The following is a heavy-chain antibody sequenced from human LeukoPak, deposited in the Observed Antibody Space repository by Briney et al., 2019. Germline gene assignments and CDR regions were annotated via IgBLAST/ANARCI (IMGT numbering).Heavy chain of an antibody. V-gene: IGHV1-18*01. CDR3: ARDRVGQQLVGRKYYYYYMDV. CDR1: GYTFTSYG. J-gene: IGHJ6*03. CDR2: ISTYNDNT. D-gene: IGHD6-13*01. Sequence: ASVKVSCKASGYTFTSYGLSWVRQAPGQGLEWMGWISTYNDNTHYAQKFQGRVTMTTDTSTNTAYMELRSLRSDDTAVYYCARDRVGQQLVGRKYYYYYMDVWGKGTTVTISS.